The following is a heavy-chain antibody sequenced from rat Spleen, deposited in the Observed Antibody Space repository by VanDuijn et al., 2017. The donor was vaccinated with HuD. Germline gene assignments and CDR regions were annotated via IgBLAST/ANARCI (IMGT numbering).Heavy chain of an antibody. J-gene: IGHJ2*01. CDR3: ARADVAGLSTDGI. V-gene: IGHV2-13*01. D-gene: IGHD1-2*01. Sequence: QVQLKESGPGLVQPSETLSLTCTVSGFSLISNSVHWVRQFPGKGLEWMGVIWGNGNANYNSVLKSRLSISRDTSKSQIYLKMNSLQTEDTATYFCARADVAGLSTDGIWGQGIMVTVSS. CDR2: IWGNGNA. CDR1: GFSLISNS.